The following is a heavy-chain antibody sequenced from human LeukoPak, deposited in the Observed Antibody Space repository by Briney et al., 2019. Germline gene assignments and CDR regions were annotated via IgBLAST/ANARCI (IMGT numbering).Heavy chain of an antibody. D-gene: IGHD3-9*01. CDR1: GFIFSSYW. V-gene: IGHV3-7*01. J-gene: IGHJ4*02. Sequence: GGSLRLSCAASGFIFSSYWMTWVRQAPGRGLEWVASISQDGSEKYYVDSVKGRFTISRDNAKNSLYLQMNSLRAEDTAVYYCARVWAGLRYFDAGFDYWGQGTLVTVSS. CDR2: ISQDGSEK. CDR3: ARVWAGLRYFDAGFDY.